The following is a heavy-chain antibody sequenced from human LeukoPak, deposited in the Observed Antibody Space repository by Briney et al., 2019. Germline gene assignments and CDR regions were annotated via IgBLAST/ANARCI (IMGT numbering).Heavy chain of an antibody. J-gene: IGHJ4*02. CDR3: ARVKTNWGILYYFDY. CDR2: IIPIFGTA. V-gene: IGHV1-69*01. CDR1: GGTFSSYA. D-gene: IGHD7-27*01. Sequence: SVKVSCKASGGTFSSYAINWVRQAPGQGLEWMGGIIPIFGTANYAQKSQGRVTITADESTSTAYMELSSLRSEDTAVYYCARVKTNWGILYYFDYWGQGTLVTVSS.